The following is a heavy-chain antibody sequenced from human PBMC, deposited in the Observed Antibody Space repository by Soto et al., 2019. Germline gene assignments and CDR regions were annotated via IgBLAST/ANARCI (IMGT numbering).Heavy chain of an antibody. J-gene: IGHJ4*02. CDR2: ISYDGSNK. V-gene: IGHV3-30*18. CDR3: AKDDRYCSGGSCYSGHDY. Sequence: PGGALRVSCAASGFTFISYGMHWVRQAPGKGLEWVAVISYDGSNKYYADSVKGRFTISRDNSKNTLYLQMNSLRAEDTAVYYCAKDDRYCSGGSCYSGHDYWGQGTLVTVSS. CDR1: GFTFISYG. D-gene: IGHD2-15*01.